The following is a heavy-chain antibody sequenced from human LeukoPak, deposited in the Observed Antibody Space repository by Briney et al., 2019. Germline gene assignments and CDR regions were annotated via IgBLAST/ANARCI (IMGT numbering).Heavy chain of an antibody. CDR1: GGSIRSSSYY. CDR2: INYSGST. J-gene: IGHJ4*02. Sequence: KSWETLSLTCSVSGGSIRSSSYYWGWIRQPPGKGLEWIGSINYSGSTYYSPSLNSRVTISVDTSKNQFSLKLSSVTAADTAVYYCASPSSSSSTYDYWGQGTLVTVSS. D-gene: IGHD6-6*01. V-gene: IGHV4-39*01. CDR3: ASPSSSSSTYDY.